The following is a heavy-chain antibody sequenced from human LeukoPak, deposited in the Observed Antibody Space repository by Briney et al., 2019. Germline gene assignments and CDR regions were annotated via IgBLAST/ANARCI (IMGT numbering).Heavy chain of an antibody. CDR3: ARGYGYTSYFDF. CDR1: GFTFSSHT. CDR2: ISYGGSDK. Sequence: GGSLRVSCAASGFTFSSHTMHWVRQAPGKGLEWVAVISYGGSDKYFADSVEGRFTISRDNSKNTLYLQMNSLRAEDTAVYYCARGYGYTSYFDFWGQGTLVTVSS. V-gene: IGHV3-30*01. D-gene: IGHD6-19*01. J-gene: IGHJ4*02.